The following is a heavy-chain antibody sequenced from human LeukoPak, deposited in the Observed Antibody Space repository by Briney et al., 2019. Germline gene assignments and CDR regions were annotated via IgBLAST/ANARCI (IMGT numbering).Heavy chain of an antibody. CDR3: ARDLGVGSGWVYYYYGMDV. CDR2: IKQDGSGK. CDR1: GFTFSSYW. V-gene: IGHV3-7*01. Sequence: GGSLRLSCAASGFTFSSYWMSWVRQAPGKGLEWVANIKQDGSGKYYVDSVKGRFTISRDNAKNSLYLQMNSLRAEDTAVYYCARDLGVGSGWVYYYYGMDVWGQGTTVTVSS. D-gene: IGHD6-19*01. J-gene: IGHJ6*02.